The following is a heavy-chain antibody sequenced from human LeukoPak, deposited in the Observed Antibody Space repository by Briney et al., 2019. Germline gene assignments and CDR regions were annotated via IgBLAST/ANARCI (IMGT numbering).Heavy chain of an antibody. CDR2: ISWNSGSI. V-gene: IGHV3-9*01. D-gene: IGHD6-19*01. CDR3: AKSPAVAGTGYFDY. Sequence: PGRSLRLSCAASGFTFDDYAMHWVRQAPGKGLEWVSGISWNSGSIGYADSVKGRFTISRDNAKNSLYLQMNSLRAEDTALYYCAKSPAVAGTGYFDYWGQGTLVTVSS. CDR1: GFTFDDYA. J-gene: IGHJ4*02.